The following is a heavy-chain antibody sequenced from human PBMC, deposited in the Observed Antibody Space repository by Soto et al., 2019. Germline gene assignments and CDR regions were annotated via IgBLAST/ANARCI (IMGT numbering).Heavy chain of an antibody. CDR1: GGSISSGGYS. D-gene: IGHD5-12*01. V-gene: IGHV4-30-2*01. CDR2: IYHSGST. J-gene: IGHJ4*01. Sequence: QLQLQESGSGLVKPSQTLSLTCAVSGGSISSGGYSWSWIRQPPGKGLEWIGYIYHSGSTYYNPSLKSRVTMSVERSKMRFSLTLSAAAAADTAVYYCARGVAPVATFSPYYLDYWVRGTQVTVSP. CDR3: ARGVAPVATFSPYYLDY.